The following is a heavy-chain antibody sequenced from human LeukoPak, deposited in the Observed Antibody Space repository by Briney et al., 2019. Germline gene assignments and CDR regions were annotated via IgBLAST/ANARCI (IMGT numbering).Heavy chain of an antibody. J-gene: IGHJ4*02. CDR3: VKSPHYNDYVFDH. Sequence: GGSLRLSCTASGLSFSSYVMHWVRQAPGRGLECASAISSNGDSAYYADSVRGRFTISRDNSKNSVYLQLSSLRFEDTAMYYCVKSPHYNDYVFDHWGQGTLVTVSS. D-gene: IGHD4/OR15-4a*01. CDR2: ISSNGDSA. CDR1: GLSFSSYV. V-gene: IGHV3-64*03.